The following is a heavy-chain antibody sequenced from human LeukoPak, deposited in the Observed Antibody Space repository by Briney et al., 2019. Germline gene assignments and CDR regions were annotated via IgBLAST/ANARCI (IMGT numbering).Heavy chain of an antibody. CDR3: ASGVHYYDSSGYWNY. D-gene: IGHD3-22*01. CDR2: IYYSGST. CDR1: GGSISSHY. V-gene: IGHV4-59*11. J-gene: IGHJ4*02. Sequence: SSETLSLTCTVSGGSISSHYWSWIRQPPGKGLEWIGYIYYSGSTNYNPSLKSRVTISVDTSKNQFSLKLSSVTAADTAVYYCASGVHYYDSSGYWNYWGQGTLVTVSS.